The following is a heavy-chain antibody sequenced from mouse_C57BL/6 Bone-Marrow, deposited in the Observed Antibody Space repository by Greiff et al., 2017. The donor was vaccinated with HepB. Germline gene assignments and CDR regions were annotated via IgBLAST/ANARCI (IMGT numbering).Heavy chain of an antibody. J-gene: IGHJ2*01. CDR1: GFNIKDDY. Sequence: EVKVVESGAELVRPGASVKLSCTASGFNIKDDYMHWVKQRPEQGLEWIGWIDPENGDTEYASKFQGKATITADISSNTAYLQLSSLTSEDSAVYYCAREATVVYFDYWGQGTTLTVSS. V-gene: IGHV14-4*01. CDR2: IDPENGDT. D-gene: IGHD1-1*01. CDR3: AREATVVYFDY.